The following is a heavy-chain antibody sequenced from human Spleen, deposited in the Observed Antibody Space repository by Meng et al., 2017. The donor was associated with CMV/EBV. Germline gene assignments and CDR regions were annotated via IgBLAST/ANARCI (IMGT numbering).Heavy chain of an antibody. D-gene: IGHD2-2*01. V-gene: IGHV3-15*01. CDR3: TSAPFMAVYCSSPRCPLDY. CDR1: KVW. J-gene: IGHJ4*02. Sequence: KVWMSWDRKAPGRELEWNGRMKSKTDGGTTDYTEHVDGRFTISRNDSKSTMYLQMNRLKIEETAVYYCTSAPFMAVYCSSPRCPLDYWGQGTLVTVSS. CDR2: MKSKTDGGTT.